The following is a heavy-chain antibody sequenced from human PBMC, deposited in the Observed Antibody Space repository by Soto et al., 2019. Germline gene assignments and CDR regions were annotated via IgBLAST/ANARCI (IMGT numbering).Heavy chain of an antibody. CDR3: ARETWELGVHRIDY. CDR1: GFTFSSYW. J-gene: IGHJ4*02. Sequence: GGSLRLSCAASGFTFSSYWMSWVRQAPGKGLEWVANIKQDGSEKYYVDSVKGRFTISRDNAKNSLYLQMNSLRAEDTAVYYCARETWELGVHRIDYWGQGTLVTVSS. CDR2: IKQDGSEK. D-gene: IGHD1-26*01. V-gene: IGHV3-7*05.